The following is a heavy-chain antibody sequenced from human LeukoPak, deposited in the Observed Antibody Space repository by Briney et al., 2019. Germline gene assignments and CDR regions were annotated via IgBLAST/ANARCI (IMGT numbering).Heavy chain of an antibody. J-gene: IGHJ4*02. D-gene: IGHD5-18*01. CDR3: ARRGYSYGSLFDY. CDR2: IYYSGST. Sequence: PSETLSLTCTVSGGSISSYYWSWIRQPPGKGLEWIGYIYYSGSTNYNPSLKSRVTISVDTSKNQFSLKLSSVTAADTAVYYCARRGYSYGSLFDYWGQGTLVTVSS. CDR1: GGSISSYY. V-gene: IGHV4-59*08.